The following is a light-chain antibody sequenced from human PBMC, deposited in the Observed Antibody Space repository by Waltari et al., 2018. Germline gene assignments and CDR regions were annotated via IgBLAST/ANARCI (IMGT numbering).Light chain of an antibody. CDR3: QQYRDWPRT. Sequence: EIVMTQSPATLSVSPGESATLSCRASQSTGSNLAWYQQKAGQAPRLLIYDATTRDTDIAARFSGSGSGTEFTLTISSLQSEDFAVYFCQQYRDWPRTFGHGTKVETK. J-gene: IGKJ1*01. CDR1: QSTGSN. CDR2: DAT. V-gene: IGKV3-15*01.